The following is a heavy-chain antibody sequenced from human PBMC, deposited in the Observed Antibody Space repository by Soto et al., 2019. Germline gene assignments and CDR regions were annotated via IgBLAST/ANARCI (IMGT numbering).Heavy chain of an antibody. Sequence: QVQLQESGPGLVKPSETLSLTCTVSVGSVRSGVNYWSWIRQPPGKGLEWFGNIYYGGRTNHNPPLKRRVSISGGPSKNQFPLKLNSVTAADTAVDYFARIPGDTNMIYRVGPLGPGTLVTVSS. J-gene: IGHJ5*02. V-gene: IGHV4-61*08. CDR1: VGSVRSGVNY. CDR3: ARIPGDTNMIYRVGP. CDR2: IYYGGRT. D-gene: IGHD3-16*01.